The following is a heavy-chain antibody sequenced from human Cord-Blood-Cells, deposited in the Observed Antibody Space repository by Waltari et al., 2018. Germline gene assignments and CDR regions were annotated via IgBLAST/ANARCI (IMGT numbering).Heavy chain of an antibody. CDR1: GYSISSGYY. CDR3: ASGQWELRVYDY. V-gene: IGHV4-38-2*01. D-gene: IGHD1-26*01. CDR2: IYHSGRT. J-gene: IGHJ4*02. Sequence: QVQLQESGPGLVKPSETLSLTCAVSGYSISSGYYWGWIRQPPGKGLEWLGSIYHSGRTSYNPTIKRRVTISVDTSKNQFSLKLGSVAAADTAVYYCASGQWELRVYDYWGQGTLVTVSS.